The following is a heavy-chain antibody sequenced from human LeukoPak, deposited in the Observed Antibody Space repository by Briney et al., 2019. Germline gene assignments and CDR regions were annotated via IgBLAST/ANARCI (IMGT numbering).Heavy chain of an antibody. V-gene: IGHV4-61*05. D-gene: IGHD3-3*01. CDR3: ARHENDYDFWSGYPHMDV. CDR2: IYYSGST. CDR1: GGSISSSSYY. J-gene: IGHJ6*02. Sequence: SETLSLTCTVSGGSISSSSYYWGWIGQPPGKGLEWIGYIYYSGSTNDNPSLKSRVTISVDTSKNHFSLKLSSVTAADTPVYYCARHENDYDFWSGYPHMDVWGQGTTVTVSS.